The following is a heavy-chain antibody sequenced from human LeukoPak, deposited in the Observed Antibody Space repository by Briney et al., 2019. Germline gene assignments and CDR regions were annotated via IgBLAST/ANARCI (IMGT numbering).Heavy chain of an antibody. Sequence: SVKVSCKASGGTFSSYAISWVRQAPGQGLEWMGRVIPILGIANYAQKFQGRVTITADKSTSTAYMELSSLRSEDTAVYYCARAKGVVVVAAKGDAFDIWGQGTMVTVSS. CDR2: VIPILGIA. J-gene: IGHJ3*02. CDR1: GGTFSSYA. V-gene: IGHV1-69*04. CDR3: ARAKGVVVVAAKGDAFDI. D-gene: IGHD2-15*01.